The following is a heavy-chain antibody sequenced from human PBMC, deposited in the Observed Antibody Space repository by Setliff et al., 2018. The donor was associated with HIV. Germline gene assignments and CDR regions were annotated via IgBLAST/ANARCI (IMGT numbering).Heavy chain of an antibody. D-gene: IGHD3-16*01. V-gene: IGHV3-48*01. CDR3: ARDYEGFCDY. Sequence: GGSMRLSCAASGFTFSSYSMNWVRQAPGKGLEWVSYMSSSSSSIYYADSVKGRFTISRDNTKNSLNLQMNSLRAEDTSVYYCARDYEGFCDYWGQGTLVTVSS. CDR1: GFTFSSYS. CDR2: MSSSSSSI. J-gene: IGHJ4*02.